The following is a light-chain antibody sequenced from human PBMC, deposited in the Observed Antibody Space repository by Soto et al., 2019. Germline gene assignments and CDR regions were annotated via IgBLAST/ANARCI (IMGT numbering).Light chain of an antibody. V-gene: IGKV3-20*01. J-gene: IGKJ2*01. CDR3: QQYGSSPT. CDR2: GAS. CDR1: QTVSNSY. Sequence: EIVLTQSPGTLSLSPGETATLSCRASQTVSNSYLAWYQQKPGQAPRLLTYGASSRSAGIPARFSGSGSGTDFTLTISRLEPEDFAVYSCQQYGSSPTFGQGTKLEIK.